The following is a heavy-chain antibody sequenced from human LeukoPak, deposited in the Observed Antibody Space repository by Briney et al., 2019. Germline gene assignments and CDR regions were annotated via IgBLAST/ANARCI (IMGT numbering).Heavy chain of an antibody. CDR2: ISSSSSTI. V-gene: IGHV3-48*01. J-gene: IGHJ5*02. D-gene: IGHD3-3*01. CDR1: GFTFSSYS. CDR3: AREYYDFWSGYFRPGELGFDP. Sequence: GGSLRLSCAASGFTFSSYSRNWVRQAPGKGLEWVSYISSSSSTIYYADSVKGRFTISRDNAKNSLYLQMNSLRAEDTAVYYCAREYYDFWSGYFRPGELGFDPWGQGTLVTVSS.